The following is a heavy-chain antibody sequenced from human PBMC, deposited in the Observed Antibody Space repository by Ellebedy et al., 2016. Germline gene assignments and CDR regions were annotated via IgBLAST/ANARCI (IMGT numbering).Heavy chain of an antibody. CDR2: ISASAGTT. V-gene: IGHV3-23*01. D-gene: IGHD1-1*01. CDR1: GFAFSTYD. Sequence: GESLKISXVASGFAFSTYDMSWVRQAPGKGLEWVSFISASAGTTYYADSVKGRFTISRDNSKHTSYLHMPSLRAEDSALYYCGRSDTTMPGDYIDFWGQGTRVTVSS. J-gene: IGHJ4*02. CDR3: GRSDTTMPGDYIDF.